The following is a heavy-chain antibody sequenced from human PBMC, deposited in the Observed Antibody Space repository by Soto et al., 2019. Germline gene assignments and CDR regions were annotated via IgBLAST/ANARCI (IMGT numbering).Heavy chain of an antibody. CDR2: IKQDGSEK. CDR3: ARVGVISGDAFDI. CDR1: GFTFSSYW. D-gene: IGHD3-10*01. Sequence: GGSLRLSCAASGFTFSSYWMSWVRQAPGKGLEWVANIKQDGSEKYYVDSVKGRFTISRDNAKSSLYLQMNSLRAEDTAVYYCARVGVISGDAFDIWGQGTMVTVSS. J-gene: IGHJ3*02. V-gene: IGHV3-7*01.